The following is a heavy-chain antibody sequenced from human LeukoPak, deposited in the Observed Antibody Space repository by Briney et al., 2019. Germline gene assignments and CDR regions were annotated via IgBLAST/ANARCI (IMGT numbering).Heavy chain of an antibody. V-gene: IGHV4-4*07. J-gene: IGHJ4*02. CDR1: GGSISSYY. D-gene: IGHD3-3*01. CDR2: IYTSGST. Sequence: PSETLSLTCTVSGGSISSYYWSWIRQPAGKGLEWIGRIYTSGSTNYNPSLKSRVTISVDTSKNQFSLKLSSVTAADTAVYYCASVSYYDFWSGYYFFDYWGQGTLVTVSS. CDR3: ASVSYYDFWSGYYFFDY.